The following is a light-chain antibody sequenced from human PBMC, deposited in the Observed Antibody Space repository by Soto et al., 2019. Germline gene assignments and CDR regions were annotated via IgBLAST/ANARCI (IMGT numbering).Light chain of an antibody. CDR3: QQRSNWPPWT. Sequence: EIVLTQSPATLSLSPGERASLSCSASQSVSSYLAWYQKKPGQAPRLLIYDASNRATDIPARFSGSGSVTEFTLTISILEPEAFAVYYCQQRSNWPPWTFGRGTKVEIK. V-gene: IGKV3-11*01. J-gene: IGKJ1*01. CDR1: QSVSSY. CDR2: DAS.